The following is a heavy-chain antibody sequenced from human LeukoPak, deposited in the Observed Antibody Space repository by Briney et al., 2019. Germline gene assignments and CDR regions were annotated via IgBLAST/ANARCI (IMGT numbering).Heavy chain of an antibody. V-gene: IGHV3-11*04. Sequence: PGGSLRLSCAASGFTFSDSYMTWIRQAPGKGLEWVSYISNSGSSIYYADSVKGRFTTSRDNAKSSLYLQMNSLRAEDTAVYYCARGVDVVVPAAHPALDYWGQGTLVTVSS. CDR1: GFTFSDSY. D-gene: IGHD2-2*01. J-gene: IGHJ4*02. CDR3: ARGVDVVVPAAHPALDY. CDR2: ISNSGSSI.